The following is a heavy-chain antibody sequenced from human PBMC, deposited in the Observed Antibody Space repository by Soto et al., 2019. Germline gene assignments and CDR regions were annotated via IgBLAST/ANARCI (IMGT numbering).Heavy chain of an antibody. CDR2: IYYSGDT. J-gene: IGHJ5*02. V-gene: IGHV4-59*08. Sequence: SETLSLTCTVSGGSISSYYWSWIRQPPGKGPEWIGNIYYSGDTYYNPSLKSRVTISVDTSKNQFSLKLTSVTAADTAVYYCARRGPFSSSSGNWFDPWGQGTLVTVSS. CDR1: GGSISSYY. D-gene: IGHD6-6*01. CDR3: ARRGPFSSSSGNWFDP.